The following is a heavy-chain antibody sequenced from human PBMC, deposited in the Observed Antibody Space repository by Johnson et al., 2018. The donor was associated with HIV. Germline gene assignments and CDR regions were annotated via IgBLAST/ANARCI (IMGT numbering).Heavy chain of an antibody. D-gene: IGHD6-19*01. CDR1: GFTFSTSW. J-gene: IGHJ3*02. Sequence: EMQLVESGGGLVQPGGSLRLSCAASGFTFSTSWMSWVRQAPGKGLGWVANINQDGVETYYVDSVKGRFTISRDNATNSLFLQRNIVRDEDTAVYYCVRGGAVAPSSGFDIWGQGTKVTVSS. CDR2: INQDGVET. V-gene: IGHV3-7*05. CDR3: VRGGAVAPSSGFDI.